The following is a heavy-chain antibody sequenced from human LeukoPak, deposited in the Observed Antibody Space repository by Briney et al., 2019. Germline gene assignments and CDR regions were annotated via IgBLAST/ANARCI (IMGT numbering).Heavy chain of an antibody. CDR1: GFSVSTDH. Sequence: GGSLRLSCAASGFSVSTDHMSWVRQAPGKGLEWVSVIYNDGNTYYADTVKGRFTISRDSSKNTVDLLVNSLRAEDTAVYYCTRVWELSYDYWGQGALVTVSS. CDR3: TRVWELSYDY. D-gene: IGHD3-16*02. V-gene: IGHV3-53*01. J-gene: IGHJ4*02. CDR2: IYNDGNT.